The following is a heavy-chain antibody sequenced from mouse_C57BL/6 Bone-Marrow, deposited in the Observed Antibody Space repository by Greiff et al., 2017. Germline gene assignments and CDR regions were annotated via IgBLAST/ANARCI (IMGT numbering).Heavy chain of an antibody. V-gene: IGHV1-81*01. CDR2: IYPRSGNT. CDR3: ARSSGDWFAY. J-gene: IGHJ3*01. CDR1: GYTFTSYG. Sequence: VQLQQSGAELARPGASVKLSCKASGYTFTSYGISWVKQRTGQGLEWIGEIYPRSGNTYYNEKFKGKGTLTADKSSSTAYMELRSLTSEDSAVYFCARSSGDWFAYWGQGTLVTVSA.